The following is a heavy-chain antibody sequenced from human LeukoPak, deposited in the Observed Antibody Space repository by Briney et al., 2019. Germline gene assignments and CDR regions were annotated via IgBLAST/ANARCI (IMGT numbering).Heavy chain of an antibody. Sequence: ASVKVSCKASGYTFTGYYMHWVRQAPGQGLEWMGRVNPNSGGTNYAQKFQGRVTITRNTSISTAYMELSSLRSEDTAVYYCARARGASSIAAAGTLTFWGQGTMVTVSS. J-gene: IGHJ3*01. CDR2: VNPNSGGT. D-gene: IGHD6-13*01. V-gene: IGHV1-2*06. CDR1: GYTFTGYY. CDR3: ARARGASSIAAAGTLTF.